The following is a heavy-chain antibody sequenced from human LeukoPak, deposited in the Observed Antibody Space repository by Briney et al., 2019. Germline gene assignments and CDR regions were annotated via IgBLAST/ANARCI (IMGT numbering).Heavy chain of an antibody. D-gene: IGHD3-22*01. Sequence: PGRSLRLSCAASGFTFDDYAMHWVRHAPGKGLEWVSGISWNSGSIGYADSVKGRFTISRDNAKNSLYLQMNSLRAEDTALYYCAKGLTYYYDSSGFGDYWGQGTLVTVSS. CDR2: ISWNSGSI. CDR3: AKGLTYYYDSSGFGDY. CDR1: GFTFDDYA. V-gene: IGHV3-9*01. J-gene: IGHJ4*02.